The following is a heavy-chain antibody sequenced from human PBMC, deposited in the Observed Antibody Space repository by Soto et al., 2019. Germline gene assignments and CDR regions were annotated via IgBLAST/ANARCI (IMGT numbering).Heavy chain of an antibody. Sequence: SETLSLTCTLSGGSFSPNYWAWIRQPPGKGLEWIGYIYYGGTTSYNPSLKSRVTMTTDTSTSTAYMELRSLRSDDTAVYYCARDSFSSYYYYYGMDVWGQGTTVTVSS. J-gene: IGHJ6*02. CDR3: ARDSFSSYYYYYGMDV. CDR1: GGSFSPNY. CDR2: IYYGGTT. V-gene: IGHV4-59*01.